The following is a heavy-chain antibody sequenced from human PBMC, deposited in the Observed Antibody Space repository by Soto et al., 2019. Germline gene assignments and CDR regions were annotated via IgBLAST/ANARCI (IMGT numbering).Heavy chain of an antibody. CDR3: TKYWQLDT. Sequence: GGSLRLSCAAAEVMCRNYWMHWVRQAPGKGLECVSTIKTGGGNTHYADSVKGRFCISRDNSKNTLSLQMNSLRAEDTTIHYCTKYWQLDTWGQGTLVTVSS. V-gene: IGHV3-23*01. CDR1: EVMCRNYW. J-gene: IGHJ5*02. CDR2: IKTGGGNT. D-gene: IGHD2-15*01.